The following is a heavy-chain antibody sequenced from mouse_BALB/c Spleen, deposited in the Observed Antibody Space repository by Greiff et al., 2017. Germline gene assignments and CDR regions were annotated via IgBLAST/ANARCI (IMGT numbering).Heavy chain of an antibody. D-gene: IGHD1-1*01. CDR2: IYPGDGDT. CDR3: ANYYGSSFPFAY. CDR1: GYAFSSYW. J-gene: IGHJ3*01. V-gene: IGHV1-80*01. Sequence: VQLKESGAELVRPGSSVKISCKASGYAFSSYWMNWVKQRPGQGLEWIGQIYPGDGDTNYNGKFKGKATLTADKSSSTAYMQLSSLTSEDSAVYFCANYYGSSFPFAYWGQGTLVTVSA.